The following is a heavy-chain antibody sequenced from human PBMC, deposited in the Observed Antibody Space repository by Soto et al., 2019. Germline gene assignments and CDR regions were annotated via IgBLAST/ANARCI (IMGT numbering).Heavy chain of an antibody. CDR1: GGTFSKYA. V-gene: IGHV1-69*01. J-gene: IGHJ6*02. CDR2: IIPIFGTA. Sequence: QVQLVQSGAEVKKPGSSVKVSCKASGGTFSKYAISWVRQAHGQGLEWMGGIIPIFGTANYAQKFQGRVTITADESTSTAYMELSSLISEDTAVYYCARPTITTGVDYYYGMDVWGQGTTVTVSS. CDR3: ARPTITTGVDYYYGMDV. D-gene: IGHD3-22*01.